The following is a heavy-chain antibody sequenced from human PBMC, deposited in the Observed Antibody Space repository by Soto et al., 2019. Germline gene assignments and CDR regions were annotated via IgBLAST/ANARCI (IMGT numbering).Heavy chain of an antibody. J-gene: IGHJ4*02. V-gene: IGHV4-38-2*02. CDR2: IYHSGST. CDR3: ARDGPRTTVTALDY. Sequence: SETLSLTCAVSGYSISSGYYWGWIRQPPGKGLEWIGSIYHSGSTYYNPSLKSRVTISVDTSKNQFSLKLSSVTAADTAVYYCARDGPRTTVTALDYWGQGALVTVSS. D-gene: IGHD4-17*01. CDR1: GYSISSGYY.